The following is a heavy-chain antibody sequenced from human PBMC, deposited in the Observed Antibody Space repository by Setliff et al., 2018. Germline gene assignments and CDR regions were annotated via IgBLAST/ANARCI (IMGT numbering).Heavy chain of an antibody. J-gene: IGHJ4*02. CDR2: INPNSAGT. CDR1: ANTFIAYY. V-gene: IGHV1-2*02. CDR3: AGVDVLTASPF. Sequence: GASVKVSCKASANTFIAYYIHWVRQAPGQGLEWMSWINPNSAGTNYAQKFQGRVTMAWDASITTAYLDLSRLTSDDTASYYCAGVDVLTASPFWGLGTRVTVSS. D-gene: IGHD3-9*01.